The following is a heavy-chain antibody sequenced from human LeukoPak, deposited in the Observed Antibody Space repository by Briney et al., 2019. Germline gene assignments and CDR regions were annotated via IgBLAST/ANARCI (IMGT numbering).Heavy chain of an antibody. Sequence: PGGSLRLSCAASGFTFSSYAMSWVRQAPGKGLEWVSAISGSGGSTYYADSVKGRFTISRDNSKNTLYLQMNSLRAEDTAVYYCAKGLAPKGIAVAGGIGYFDYWGQGTLVTVSS. CDR1: GFTFSSYA. CDR3: AKGLAPKGIAVAGGIGYFDY. CDR2: ISGSGGST. D-gene: IGHD6-19*01. J-gene: IGHJ4*02. V-gene: IGHV3-23*01.